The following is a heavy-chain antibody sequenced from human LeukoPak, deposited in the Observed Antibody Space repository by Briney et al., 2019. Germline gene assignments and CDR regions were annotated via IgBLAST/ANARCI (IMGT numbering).Heavy chain of an antibody. D-gene: IGHD6-13*01. J-gene: IGHJ4*02. Sequence: GGSLRLSCAASGFTFSSYSMNWVRQAPGKGLEWVSSISSSSSYIYYADSVKGRFTISRDNAKNSLYLQMNSLRAEDTAVYYCARGGLAAAGTLYYFDYWGQGTLVTVSS. CDR2: ISSSSSYI. V-gene: IGHV3-21*01. CDR1: GFTFSSYS. CDR3: ARGGLAAAGTLYYFDY.